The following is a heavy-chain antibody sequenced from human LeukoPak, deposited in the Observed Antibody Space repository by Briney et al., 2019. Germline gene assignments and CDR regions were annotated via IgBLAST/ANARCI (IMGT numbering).Heavy chain of an antibody. V-gene: IGHV3-48*01. CDR3: ARDVDY. CDR1: GFTFDDYG. Sequence: GGSLRLSCAASGFTFDDYGMSWVRQAPGKGLEWVSYISSSSSTIYYADSVKGRFTISRDNAKNSLYLQMNSLRAEDTAVYYCARDVDYWGQGTLVTVSS. J-gene: IGHJ4*02. CDR2: ISSSSSTI.